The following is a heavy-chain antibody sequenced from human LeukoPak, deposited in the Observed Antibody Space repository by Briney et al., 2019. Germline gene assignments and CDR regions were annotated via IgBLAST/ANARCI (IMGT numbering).Heavy chain of an antibody. CDR1: GGSISSSSYY. D-gene: IGHD5-18*01. CDR3: ARELGGVGYSYGRRPFDY. Sequence: SETLSLTCTVSGGSISSSSYYWGWIRQPPGKGLEWIGSIYYSGSTYYNPSLKSRVTISVDTSKNQFSLKLSSVTAADTAVYYCARELGGVGYSYGRRPFDYWGQGTLVTVSS. CDR2: IYYSGST. J-gene: IGHJ4*02. V-gene: IGHV4-39*07.